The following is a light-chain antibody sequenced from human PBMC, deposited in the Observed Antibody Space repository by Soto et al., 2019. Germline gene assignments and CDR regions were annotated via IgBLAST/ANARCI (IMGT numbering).Light chain of an antibody. Sequence: DIQVTQSPSSLSASLGDRVTITCXSVQSISSYLNWYQQKPGKAPKLLIYAASSLRSGVPSRFSGSGSGTDFTLTISSLQPEDFATYYCQQSYSTPPKGTFGQGTKVDI. CDR2: AAS. J-gene: IGKJ1*01. V-gene: IGKV1-39*01. CDR3: QQSYSTPPKGT. CDR1: QSISSY.